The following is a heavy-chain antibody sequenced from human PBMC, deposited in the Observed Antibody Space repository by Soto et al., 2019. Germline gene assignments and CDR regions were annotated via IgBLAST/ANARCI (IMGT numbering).Heavy chain of an antibody. CDR3: ARDSSSREYYVDY. J-gene: IGHJ4*02. Sequence: QVQLVQSGAEVKKPGASVKVSCKASGYTFTSYAMHWVRQAPGQRLEWMGWINAGNGNTKYSQKLQGRVTITRDTSASRAYMELSSLRSEDTAVYYCARDSSSREYYVDYWGQGTLVTVSS. CDR1: GYTFTSYA. D-gene: IGHD6-13*01. CDR2: INAGNGNT. V-gene: IGHV1-3*01.